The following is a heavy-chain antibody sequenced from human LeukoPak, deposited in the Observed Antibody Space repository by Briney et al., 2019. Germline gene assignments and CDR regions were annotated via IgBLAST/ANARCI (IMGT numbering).Heavy chain of an antibody. V-gene: IGHV1-18*01. D-gene: IGHD6-13*01. CDR3: AREGSSWYFYYYYYGMDV. CDR1: GYSFTSYG. J-gene: IGHJ6*02. CDR2: ISAYNGNT. Sequence: ASVKVSCKASGYSFTSYGISWVRQAPGQGLEWMGWISAYNGNTNYAQKLQGRVTMTTETSTSTAYMELRSLRSDDTAVYYCAREGSSWYFYYYYYGMDVWGQGTTVTVSS.